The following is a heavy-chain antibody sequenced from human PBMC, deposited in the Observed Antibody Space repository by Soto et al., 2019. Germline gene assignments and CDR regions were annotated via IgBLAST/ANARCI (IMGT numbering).Heavy chain of an antibody. V-gene: IGHV4-31*03. CDR1: GGSISSGGYY. Sequence: ILSLTCTVSGGSISSGGYYWSWIRQHPGKGLEWIGYIYYSGSTYYNPSLKSRVTISVDTSKNQFSLKLSSVTAADTAVYYCARDNYYGSGSYIYGMDVWGQGTTVTVSS. D-gene: IGHD3-10*01. J-gene: IGHJ6*02. CDR2: IYYSGST. CDR3: ARDNYYGSGSYIYGMDV.